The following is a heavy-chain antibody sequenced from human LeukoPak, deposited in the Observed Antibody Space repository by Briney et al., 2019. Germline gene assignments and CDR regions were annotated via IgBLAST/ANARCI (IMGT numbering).Heavy chain of an antibody. Sequence: PGGSLRLSCAASGFTFSSYEMNWVRQAPGKGLEWVSYISSSGSTIYYADSVKGRFTISRDNSKNTLYLQMSSLRAEDTAVYYCVKDKWIDHWGQGTLVTVSS. D-gene: IGHD2-8*01. CDR3: VKDKWIDH. V-gene: IGHV3-48*03. CDR1: GFTFSSYE. J-gene: IGHJ4*02. CDR2: ISSSGSTI.